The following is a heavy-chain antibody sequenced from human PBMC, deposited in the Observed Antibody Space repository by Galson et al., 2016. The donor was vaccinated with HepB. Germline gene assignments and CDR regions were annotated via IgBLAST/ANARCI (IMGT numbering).Heavy chain of an antibody. CDR1: GFPFNTYA. J-gene: IGHJ4*02. CDR2: IWYDGSNK. CDR3: ARDGDFWSGNTTSPLDY. Sequence: SLRLSCAASGFPFNTYAMHWVRQAPGKGLEWVGFIWYDGSNKYYADFVKGRFTISRDNSKNTLFLQMNSLRAEDTAVYYCARDGDFWSGNTTSPLDYWGQGTLVTVSS. V-gene: IGHV3-33*01. D-gene: IGHD3-3*01.